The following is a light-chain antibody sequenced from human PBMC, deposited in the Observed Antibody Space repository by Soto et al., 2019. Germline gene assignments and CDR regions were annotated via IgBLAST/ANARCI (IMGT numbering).Light chain of an antibody. CDR3: QSYDSSLSGYV. V-gene: IGLV1-40*01. Sequence: QSVLTQPPSVSGAPGQRVTISCTGSSSNIGAGYDVHWYQQLPGTAPKLLIYGNSNRRSGVPDRFSGSKSGTSASLAITGLQAEDEADYYCQSYDSSLSGYVFGIGTKLTVL. J-gene: IGLJ1*01. CDR2: GNS. CDR1: SSNIGAGYD.